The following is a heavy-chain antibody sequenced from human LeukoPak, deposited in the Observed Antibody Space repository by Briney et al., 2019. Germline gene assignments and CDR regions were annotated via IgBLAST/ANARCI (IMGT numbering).Heavy chain of an antibody. CDR2: INHSGST. Sequence: SETLSLTCSVSGGSISSRSYYWGWIRQPPGKGLEWIGEINHSGSTNYDPSLKSRVTISVDTSKNQFSLKLSSVTAADTAVYYCAREYGSGSYSYSPRYYYYMDVWGKGTTVTVSS. CDR1: GGSISSRSYY. J-gene: IGHJ6*03. V-gene: IGHV4-39*07. CDR3: AREYGSGSYSYSPRYYYYMDV. D-gene: IGHD3-10*01.